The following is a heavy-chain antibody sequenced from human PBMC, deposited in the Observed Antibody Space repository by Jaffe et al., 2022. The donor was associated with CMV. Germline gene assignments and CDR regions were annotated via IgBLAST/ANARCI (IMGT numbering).Heavy chain of an antibody. CDR1: GYTFTSYG. CDR3: ARVSIVVVPAYYYYMDV. J-gene: IGHJ6*03. CDR2: ISAYNGNT. V-gene: IGHV1-18*04. Sequence: QVQLVQSGAEVKKPGASVKVSCKASGYTFTSYGISWVRQAPGQGLEWMGWISAYNGNTNYAQKLQGRVTMTTDTSTSTAYMELRSLRSDDTAVYYCARVSIVVVPAYYYYMDVWGKGTTVTVSS. D-gene: IGHD2-2*01.